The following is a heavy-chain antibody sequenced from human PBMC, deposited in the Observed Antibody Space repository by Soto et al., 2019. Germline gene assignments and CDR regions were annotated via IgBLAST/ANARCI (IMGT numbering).Heavy chain of an antibody. D-gene: IGHD4-17*01. V-gene: IGHV3-11*01. CDR2: ISGNGEII. Sequence: GGSLRLSCAASGFTFSDYYIHWIRRAPGKGLEWISYISGNGEIIQYAASARGRFTISRDNAENSVYLEMDSLRAEDTALYYCARDVDADLRADFDYWGRGTLVTASS. CDR1: GFTFSDYY. J-gene: IGHJ4*02. CDR3: ARDVDADLRADFDY.